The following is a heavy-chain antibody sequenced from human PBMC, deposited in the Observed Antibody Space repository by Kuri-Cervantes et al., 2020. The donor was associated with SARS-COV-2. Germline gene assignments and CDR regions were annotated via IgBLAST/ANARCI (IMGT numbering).Heavy chain of an antibody. CDR2: ISSSSTI. CDR1: GFTFSDYY. CDR3: ARGLDPGPIDAFDI. D-gene: IGHD3-10*01. V-gene: IGHV3-69-1*01. Sequence: GESLKISCAASGFTFSDYYMNWVRQAPGKGLEWVSCISSSSTIYYADSVKGRFTISRDNAKNSLYLQMNSLRAEDTAVYHCARGLDPGPIDAFDIWGQGTMVTVSS. J-gene: IGHJ3*02.